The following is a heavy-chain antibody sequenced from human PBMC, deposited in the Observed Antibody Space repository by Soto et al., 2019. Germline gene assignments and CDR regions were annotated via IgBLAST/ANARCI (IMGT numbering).Heavy chain of an antibody. CDR3: TPYDILTGYDY. V-gene: IGHV3-49*03. CDR2: IRSKAYGGTT. Sequence: GGSLRLSCTASGFTFGDYAMSWFRQAPGKGLEWVGFIRSKAYGGTTEYAASVKGRFTISRDDSKSIAYLQMNSLKTEDTAVYYCTPYDILTGYDYWGQGTLVTVSS. J-gene: IGHJ4*02. CDR1: GFTFGDYA. D-gene: IGHD3-9*01.